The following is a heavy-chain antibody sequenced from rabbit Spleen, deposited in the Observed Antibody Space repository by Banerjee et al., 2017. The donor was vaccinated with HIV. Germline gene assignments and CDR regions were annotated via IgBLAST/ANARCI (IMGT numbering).Heavy chain of an antibody. CDR1: GFSFSSDYY. V-gene: IGHV1S40*01. D-gene: IGHD1-1*01. CDR3: ARDLTGVIGWNFGW. Sequence: QSLEESGGDLVKPEGSLTLTCTASGFSFSSDYYICWVRQAPGKGLEWIGYIDPIFGRTYYATWVNGRFTISSHNAQNTLYLQLSSLTAADTATYFCARDLTGVIGWNFGWWGQGTLVTVS. J-gene: IGHJ4*01. CDR2: IDPIFGRT.